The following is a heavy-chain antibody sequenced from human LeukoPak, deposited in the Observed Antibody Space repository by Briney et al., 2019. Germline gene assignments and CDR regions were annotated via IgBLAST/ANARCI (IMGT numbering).Heavy chain of an antibody. CDR3: ARGYCSGGSCYYPPDDAFDI. CDR2: ISAYNGNT. D-gene: IGHD2-15*01. V-gene: IGHV1-18*01. J-gene: IGHJ3*02. CDR1: GYTFTSYG. Sequence: GASVKVSCKASGYTFTSYGISWVRQAPGQGREWMGWISAYNGNTNYAQKLQGRVTMTTDTSTSTAYMELRSLRSDDTAVYYCARGYCSGGSCYYPPDDAFDIWGQGTMVTVSS.